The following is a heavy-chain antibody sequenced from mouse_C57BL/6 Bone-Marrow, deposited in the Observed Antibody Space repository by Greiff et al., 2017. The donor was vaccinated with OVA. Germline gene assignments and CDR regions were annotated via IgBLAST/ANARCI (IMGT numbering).Heavy chain of an antibody. Sequence: VQLQQPGAELVKPGASVKLSCKASGYTFTSYWMHWVKQRPGQGLEWIGMIHPNSGSTNYNEKFKSKATLTVDKSSSTAYMQLSILTSEDSAVYYCARDYDGDFDYWGQGTTRTVSS. CDR2: IHPNSGST. V-gene: IGHV1-64*01. CDR1: GYTFTSYW. D-gene: IGHD2-4*01. J-gene: IGHJ2*01. CDR3: ARDYDGDFDY.